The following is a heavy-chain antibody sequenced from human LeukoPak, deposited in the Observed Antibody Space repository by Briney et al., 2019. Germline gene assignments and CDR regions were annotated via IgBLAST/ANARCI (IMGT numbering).Heavy chain of an antibody. Sequence: KPSETLSLTCTVSGGSISSYYWSWIRQPAGKGLEWIGRIYTSGSTNYNPSLKSRVTMSVDTSKNHFSLKLSSVTAADTAVYYCAREDPYDLWSGYYLFDPWGQGTLVTVSS. D-gene: IGHD3-3*01. V-gene: IGHV4-4*07. CDR2: IYTSGST. J-gene: IGHJ5*02. CDR3: AREDPYDLWSGYYLFDP. CDR1: GGSISSYY.